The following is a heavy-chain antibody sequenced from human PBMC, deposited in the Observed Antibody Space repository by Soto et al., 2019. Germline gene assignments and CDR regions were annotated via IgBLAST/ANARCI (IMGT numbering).Heavy chain of an antibody. D-gene: IGHD3-9*01. CDR1: GFTFSSYA. Sequence: EVQLLESGGGLVQPGGSLRLSCAASGFTFSSYAMSWVRQAPGKGLEWVSAISGSGGSTYYADSVKGRFTISRDNSNNALYLQMHSLRTEDTAVYYCAGPCTIFWEDPYYFDYWGQGTLVTVSS. CDR2: ISGSGGST. J-gene: IGHJ4*02. V-gene: IGHV3-23*01. CDR3: AGPCTIFWEDPYYFDY.